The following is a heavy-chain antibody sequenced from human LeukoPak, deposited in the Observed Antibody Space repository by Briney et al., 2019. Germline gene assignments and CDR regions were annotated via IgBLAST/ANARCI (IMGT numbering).Heavy chain of an antibody. CDR3: ARGGKYGCSGGSCYADS. CDR2: INSNSGRT. V-gene: IGHV1-2*02. D-gene: IGHD2-15*01. CDR1: RHTFTGYY. J-gene: IGHJ5*01. Sequence: ASVKVSCKTSRHTFTGYYMHWVRQAPGQGLEWMGWINSNSGRTHYVQDFQGRATMTRDTSISTAYMEVSRLRSDDTAVYYCARGGKYGCSGGSCYADSWGQGTLVTVSS.